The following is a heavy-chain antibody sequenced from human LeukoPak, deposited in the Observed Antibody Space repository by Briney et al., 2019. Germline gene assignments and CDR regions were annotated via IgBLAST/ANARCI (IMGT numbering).Heavy chain of an antibody. CDR3: AKVKVGYEWLSDGMDV. V-gene: IGHV3-9*01. CDR2: ISRNSGSI. Sequence: PGGSLRLSCAASGFTFDDYAMHWVRQAPGKGLEWVSGISRNSGSIGYADSVKGRFTISRDNARNSLYLQMNSLRAEDTALYYCAKVKVGYEWLSDGMDVWGQGTTVTVSS. D-gene: IGHD3-3*01. CDR1: GFTFDDYA. J-gene: IGHJ6*02.